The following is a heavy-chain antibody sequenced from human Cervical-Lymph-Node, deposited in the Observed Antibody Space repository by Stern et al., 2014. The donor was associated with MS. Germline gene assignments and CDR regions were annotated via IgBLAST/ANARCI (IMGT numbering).Heavy chain of an antibody. CDR1: GFSLTTSGMC. CDR3: ARFYSSSSFADAFDI. Sequence: QVTLKESGPALVKPTQTLTLTCTFSGFSLTTSGMCVSWIRQPPGKALEWLGIIDWDDDKSYNTSLKTRLTISKDTSKNQVVLTMTNMDPVDTATYYCARFYSSSSFADAFDIWGQGTMVTVSS. V-gene: IGHV2-70*01. D-gene: IGHD6-6*01. J-gene: IGHJ3*02. CDR2: IDWDDDK.